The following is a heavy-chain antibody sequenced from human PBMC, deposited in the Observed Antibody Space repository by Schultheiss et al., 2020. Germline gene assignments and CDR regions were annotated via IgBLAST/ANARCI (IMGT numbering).Heavy chain of an antibody. Sequence: ASVKVSCKASGYTFTGYYMHWVRQAPGQGLEWMGWINPNSGGTNYAQKFQGWVTMTRDTSISTAYMELSRLRSDDTAVYYCARSVSSGIQWLRLRPGPPNYFDYWGEGALGNVSS. V-gene: IGHV1-2*04. CDR3: ARSVSSGIQWLRLRPGPPNYFDY. D-gene: IGHD5-12*01. J-gene: IGHJ4*02. CDR1: GYTFTGYY. CDR2: INPNSGGT.